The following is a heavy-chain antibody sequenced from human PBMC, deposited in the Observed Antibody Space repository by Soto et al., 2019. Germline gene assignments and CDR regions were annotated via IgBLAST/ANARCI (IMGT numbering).Heavy chain of an antibody. CDR3: ARWNRDLVAFDY. V-gene: IGHV5-10-1*01. D-gene: IGHD1-1*01. CDR1: GYSFTSYW. CDR2: IDPSDSYT. Sequence: ESLTIFCTGSGYSFTSYWISWVRQMPGKGLEWMGRIDPSDSYTNYSTSFQGHVTISADKSISNAYLQWSSLKASDTAMYYCARWNRDLVAFDYWGQGTLVTVYS. J-gene: IGHJ4*02.